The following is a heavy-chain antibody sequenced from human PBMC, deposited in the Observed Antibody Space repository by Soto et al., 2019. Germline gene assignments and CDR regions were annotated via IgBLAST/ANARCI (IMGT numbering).Heavy chain of an antibody. D-gene: IGHD3-22*01. CDR3: ARRSGLRDSDTGGYSTFDY. V-gene: IGHV3-21*02. Sequence: EVQLVESGGGLVKPGGSLRLSCAASGFTFSTYTMNWVRQAPGKGLEWVSSISSDTSYIYYADSAKGRFTISRDNADNSLYLQMNSLRVDDTAVYYCARRSGLRDSDTGGYSTFDYWGQGTLVTVSS. J-gene: IGHJ4*02. CDR1: GFTFSTYT. CDR2: ISSDTSYI.